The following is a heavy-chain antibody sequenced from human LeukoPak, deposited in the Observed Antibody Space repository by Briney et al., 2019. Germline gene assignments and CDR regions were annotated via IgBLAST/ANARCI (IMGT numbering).Heavy chain of an antibody. CDR3: ARVKSVWTSCYYCGFDP. CDR1: GGSISSYY. D-gene: IGHD2-2*01. CDR2: IYYSGST. J-gene: IGHJ5*02. V-gene: IGHV4-30-4*08. Sequence: PSETLSLTCTVSGGSISSYYWSWIRQPPGKGLEWIGYIYYSGSTYYNPSLKSRVTISVDTSKNQFSLKLSSVTAADTAVYYCARVKSVWTSCYYCGFDPWGQGTLVTVSS.